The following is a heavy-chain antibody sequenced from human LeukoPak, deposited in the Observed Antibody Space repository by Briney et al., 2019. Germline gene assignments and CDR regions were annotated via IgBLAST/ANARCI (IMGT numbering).Heavy chain of an antibody. CDR1: GFTFDDYG. J-gene: IGHJ4*02. V-gene: IGHV3-21*01. D-gene: IGHD3-22*01. Sequence: PGGSLRLSCAASGFTFDDYGMTWVRQAPGKGLERVSSIGSSSSYIYYADSVKGRFTISRDSAKNSLYLQMNSLRAEDTAVYYCARDPNGYYFDYWGQGTLVTVSS. CDR2: IGSSSSYI. CDR3: ARDPNGYYFDY.